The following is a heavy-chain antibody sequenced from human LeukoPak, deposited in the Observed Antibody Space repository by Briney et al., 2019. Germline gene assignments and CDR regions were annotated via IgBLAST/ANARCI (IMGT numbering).Heavy chain of an antibody. CDR3: ARTPPDYGIDY. D-gene: IGHD4-17*01. CDR1: GYTFISYD. CDR2: MSPNSGNT. V-gene: IGHV1-8*01. Sequence: ASVKVSCKASGYTFISYDINWVRQATGQGLEWMGWMSPNSGNTGYAQKFQGRITMTKSTSISTAYMELSDLESEDTAVYYCARTPPDYGIDYWGQGTLVTVSS. J-gene: IGHJ4*02.